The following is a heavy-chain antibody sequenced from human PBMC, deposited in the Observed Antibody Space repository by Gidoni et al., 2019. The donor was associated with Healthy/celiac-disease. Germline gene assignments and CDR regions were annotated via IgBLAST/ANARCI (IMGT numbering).Heavy chain of an antibody. CDR2: IYYSGST. V-gene: IGHV4-59*01. CDR3: ARRRYCSGGSCYSDWFDP. Sequence: QVQLQESGPGLVKPSETLSLTCTVSGGSISSSYWSWIRQPPGKGLEWIGYIYYSGSTNYNPSLKSRVTISVDTSKNQFSLKLSSVTAADTAVYYCARRRYCSGGSCYSDWFDPRGQGTLVTVSS. D-gene: IGHD2-15*01. CDR1: GGSISSSY. J-gene: IGHJ5*02.